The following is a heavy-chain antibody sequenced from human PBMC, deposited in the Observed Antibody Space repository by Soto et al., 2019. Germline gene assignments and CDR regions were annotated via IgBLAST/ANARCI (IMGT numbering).Heavy chain of an antibody. CDR1: GFAFSSSA. V-gene: IGHV3-23*01. CDR2: ITVAGGGT. J-gene: IGHJ4*02. Sequence: EVLLLESGGGLVQPGGSLRLSCAASGFAFSSSAMAWVRQAPGKGLQWVSAITVAGGGTYYADSVKGRFTISRDNSKNTLSLQMNSMSAEDTALYFCAKRPPSPKMGVTSHWGQGTLVSVSS. CDR3: AKRPPSPKMGVTSH. D-gene: IGHD1-26*01.